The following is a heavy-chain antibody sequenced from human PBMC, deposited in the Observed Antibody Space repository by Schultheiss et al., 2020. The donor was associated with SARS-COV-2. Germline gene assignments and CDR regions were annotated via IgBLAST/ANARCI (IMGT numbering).Heavy chain of an antibody. CDR1: GGSISSGSYY. J-gene: IGHJ4*02. CDR2: IYYSGST. Sequence: SETLSLTCTVSGGSISSGSYYWSWIRQPPGKGLEWIGYIYYSGSTYYNPSLKSRVTISVDTSKNQFSLKLSSVTAADTAVYYCARVSYPGGLDIWGQGTLVTVSS. D-gene: IGHD2-2*03. CDR3: ARVSYPGGLDI. V-gene: IGHV4-61*01.